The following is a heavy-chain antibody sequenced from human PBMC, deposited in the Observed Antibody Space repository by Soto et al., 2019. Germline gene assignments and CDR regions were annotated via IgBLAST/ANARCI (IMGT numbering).Heavy chain of an antibody. CDR2: IKIKTYFFTT. Sequence: SLTLSFSSSLFTFINSFIIFFLHSPFNFLYFFFLIKIKTYFFTTYYSIPLKCRFTISRYYSKKTLYLQMKSLKTEDKAVYYCTTGVRSYYIAYYYYGMDVWGQGTTVTVSS. CDR1: LFTFINSF. D-gene: IGHD1-26*01. V-gene: IGHV3-15*01. CDR3: TTGVRSYYIAYYYYGMDV. J-gene: IGHJ6*02.